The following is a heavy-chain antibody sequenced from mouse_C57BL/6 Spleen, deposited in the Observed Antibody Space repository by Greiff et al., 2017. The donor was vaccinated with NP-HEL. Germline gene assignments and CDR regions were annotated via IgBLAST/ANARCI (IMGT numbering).Heavy chain of an antibody. V-gene: IGHV1-61*01. D-gene: IGHD3-2*02. CDR3: ARLKATAQSAWFAY. CDR2: IYPSDSDT. Sequence: QVQLQQPGAELVRPGSSVKLSCKASGYTFTSYWMDWVKQRPGQGLEWIGNIYPSDSDTHYNQKFKDKATLTVDKSSSTAYMQLSSLTSEDSAVDYCARLKATAQSAWFAYWGQGTLVTVSA. J-gene: IGHJ3*01. CDR1: GYTFTSYW.